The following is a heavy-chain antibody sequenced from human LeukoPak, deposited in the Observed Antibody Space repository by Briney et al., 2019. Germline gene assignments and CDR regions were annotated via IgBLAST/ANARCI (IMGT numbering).Heavy chain of an antibody. J-gene: IGHJ6*03. V-gene: IGHV4-38-2*01. Sequence: SETLSPTCAVSGYSISSGYYWGWIRQPPGKGLEWIGSIYHSGSTYYNPSLKSRVTISVDTSKNQFSLKLSSVTAADTAVYYCARHFRLVYMDVWGKGTTVTVSS. D-gene: IGHD3-3*02. CDR1: GYSISSGYY. CDR3: ARHFRLVYMDV. CDR2: IYHSGST.